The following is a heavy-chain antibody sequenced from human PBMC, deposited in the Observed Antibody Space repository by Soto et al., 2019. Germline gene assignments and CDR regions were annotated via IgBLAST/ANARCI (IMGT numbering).Heavy chain of an antibody. D-gene: IGHD1-26*01. CDR1: GGSISSSSYY. CDR3: AFSGSYYNYYYYGMDV. CDR2: IYYSGST. Sequence: SETLSLTCTVSGGSISSSSYYWGWIRQPPGKGLEWIGSIYYSGSTYYNPSLKSRVTISVDTSKNQFSLKLSSVTAADTAVYYCAFSGSYYNYYYYGMDVWGQGTTVTVSS. J-gene: IGHJ6*02. V-gene: IGHV4-39*01.